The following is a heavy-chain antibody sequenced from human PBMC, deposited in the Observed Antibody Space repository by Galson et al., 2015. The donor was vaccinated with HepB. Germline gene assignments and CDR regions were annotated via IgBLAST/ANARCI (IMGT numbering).Heavy chain of an antibody. J-gene: IGHJ4*02. Sequence: SLRLSCAASGFTFSSYAMSWVRQAPGKGLEWVSAISGSGGSTYYADPVKGRFTISRDNSKNTLYLQMNSLRAEDTAVYYCAKPPRYSNTYYFDYWGQGTLVTVSS. CDR2: ISGSGGST. CDR3: AKPPRYSNTYYFDY. V-gene: IGHV3-23*01. CDR1: GFTFSSYA. D-gene: IGHD4-11*01.